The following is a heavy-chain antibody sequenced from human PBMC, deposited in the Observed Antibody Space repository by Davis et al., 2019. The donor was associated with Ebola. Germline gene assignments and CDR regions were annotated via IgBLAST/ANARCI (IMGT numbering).Heavy chain of an antibody. D-gene: IGHD3-3*01. J-gene: IGHJ4*02. V-gene: IGHV4-34*01. CDR2: INHSGST. Sequence: SETLSLTCAVYGGSFSGYYWSWIRQPPGKGLEWIGEINHSGSTNYNPSLGSRVAVSVDTSKNQFSLRLNSVTAADTAVYYCAREGFWSGYRSRFDYWGQGTLVTVSS. CDR1: GGSFSGYY. CDR3: AREGFWSGYRSRFDY.